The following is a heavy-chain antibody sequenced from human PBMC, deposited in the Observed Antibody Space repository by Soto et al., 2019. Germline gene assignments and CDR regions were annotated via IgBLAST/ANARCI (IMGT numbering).Heavy chain of an antibody. CDR2: INQNGRSK. D-gene: IGHD2-21*01. CDR3: VRDPDPIDGVAFDM. V-gene: IGHV3-7*01. CDR1: GFSFSGHW. J-gene: IGHJ3*02. Sequence: EVQMVQSGGGLVQPGGSLRLSCAGSGFSFSGHWMNWVRQAPGKGLEWVANINQNGRSKYYVDSVKGRFTISRDNARNSVYLQLDSLRAEDTALYYCVRDPDPIDGVAFDMWGQGTMVTVSS.